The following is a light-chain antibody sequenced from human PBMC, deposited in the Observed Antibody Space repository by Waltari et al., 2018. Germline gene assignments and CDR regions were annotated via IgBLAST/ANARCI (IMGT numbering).Light chain of an antibody. Sequence: DIKMTQSPTSLSASAGHHVTITCRASQSINLYLNWYQQKPGEAPRLLIFFASTLESGVPSRFSGSGSGTDFTLAITSLQPEDSATYYCQQSFTTPLTLGGGTRVEI. CDR1: QSINLY. J-gene: IGKJ4*01. CDR3: QQSFTTPLT. CDR2: FAS. V-gene: IGKV1-39*01.